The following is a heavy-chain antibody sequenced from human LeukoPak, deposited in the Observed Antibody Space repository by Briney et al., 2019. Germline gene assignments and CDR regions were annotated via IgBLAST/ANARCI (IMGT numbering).Heavy chain of an antibody. V-gene: IGHV1-69*13. CDR1: GGTFSSYA. J-gene: IGHJ3*02. D-gene: IGHD3-22*01. CDR3: ARWKGYYYDSSGPHAFDI. Sequence: GASVKVSCKASGGTFSSYAISWVRQGPGQGLEWMGGIIPMFSITKYAQKFKGRVTITADESTSTAYMELSSLRSEDTAVYYCARWKGYYYDSSGPHAFDIWGQGTMVTVSS. CDR2: IIPMFSIT.